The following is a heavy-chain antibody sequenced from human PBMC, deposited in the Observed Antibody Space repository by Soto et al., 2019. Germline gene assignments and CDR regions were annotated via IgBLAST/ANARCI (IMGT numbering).Heavy chain of an antibody. V-gene: IGHV1-18*01. CDR3: ARDRRDHLLLNSWFDP. J-gene: IGHJ5*02. CDR2: ISAYNGNT. Sequence: QVQLVQSGAEVKKPGASVTVSCKPSGYTFTNYGISWVRQAPGQGLEWMGWISAYNGNTKYAQKLQGRVTMTTDTSTSSAYMELRSLRSEDTAVYYCARDRRDHLLLNSWFDPWGQGTLVTVSS. D-gene: IGHD2-15*01. CDR1: GYTFTNYG.